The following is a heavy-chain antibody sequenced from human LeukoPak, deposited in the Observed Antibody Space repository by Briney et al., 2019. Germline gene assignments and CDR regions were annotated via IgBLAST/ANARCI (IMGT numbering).Heavy chain of an antibody. CDR3: ASPFHRRNWFSFDY. CDR2: IYPADSDT. V-gene: IGHV5-51*01. CDR1: GFSFTSYW. D-gene: IGHD3-9*01. J-gene: IGHJ4*02. Sequence: GESLKISCKGSGFSFTSYWIAWVRQMPGKGLEWMGIIYPADSDTRYSPSFQGQVAISVDESIRTAYLQWSSLKASDSAIYYCASPFHRRNWFSFDYWGQGTLVTVSS.